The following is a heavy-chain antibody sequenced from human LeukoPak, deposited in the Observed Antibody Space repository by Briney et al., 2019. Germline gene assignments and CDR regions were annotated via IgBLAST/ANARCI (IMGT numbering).Heavy chain of an antibody. CDR2: IIPIFGTA. Sequence: SVKVSCKASGGTFSSYAISWVRQAPGQGLEWMGGIIPIFGTANYAQKFQGRVTITADESTSTAYMELSSLRSEDTAVYYCARSRYYYGSVYMDVWGKGTTVTVSS. CDR1: GGTFSSYA. J-gene: IGHJ6*03. V-gene: IGHV1-69*13. D-gene: IGHD3-10*01. CDR3: ARSRYYYGSVYMDV.